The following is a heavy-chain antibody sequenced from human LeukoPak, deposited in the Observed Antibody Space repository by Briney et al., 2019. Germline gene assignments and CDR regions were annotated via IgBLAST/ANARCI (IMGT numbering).Heavy chain of an antibody. D-gene: IGHD6-13*01. CDR1: GFTFSNYW. Sequence: GGSLRLSCAASGFTFSNYWMHWVRQAPGKGLVWVSRINSDGSSRNYADSVKGRFTISRDNAKTTLYLQMNSLRAEDTAVYYCASASSHRIAAGGDYWGQGTLVTVPS. CDR2: INSDGSSR. V-gene: IGHV3-74*01. CDR3: ASASSHRIAAGGDY. J-gene: IGHJ4*02.